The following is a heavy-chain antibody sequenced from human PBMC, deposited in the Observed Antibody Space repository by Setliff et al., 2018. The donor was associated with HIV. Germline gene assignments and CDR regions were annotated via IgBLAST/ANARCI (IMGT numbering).Heavy chain of an antibody. CDR3: ARDGYYNSWGGYGYYYYYMDV. D-gene: IGHD3-3*01. J-gene: IGHJ6*03. CDR2: INPSGGST. CDR1: GYTFTSYY. Sequence: ASVKVSCKASGYTFTSYYMHWVRQAPGQGLEWMGIINPSGGSTRYAQKFQGRVTMTRDTSMSTVYMELSSLRSEDTAVYYCARDGYYNSWGGYGYYYYYMDVWGKGTTVTVSS. V-gene: IGHV1-46*01.